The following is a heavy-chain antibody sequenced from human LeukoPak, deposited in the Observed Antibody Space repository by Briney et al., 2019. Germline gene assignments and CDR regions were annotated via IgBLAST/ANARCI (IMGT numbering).Heavy chain of an antibody. CDR2: MSRSSSYT. Sequence: GGSLRLSCAASGFTLSDYYMNWIRQPPGKGLEWVSYMSRSSSYTSYADSVKGRFTISRDDAKNSLYLQMDSLRAEDTGVYYCARDLTLGDIFYEYWGQGTLVTVSS. CDR1: GFTLSDYY. D-gene: IGHD3-9*01. J-gene: IGHJ4*02. CDR3: ARDLTLGDIFYEY. V-gene: IGHV3-11*06.